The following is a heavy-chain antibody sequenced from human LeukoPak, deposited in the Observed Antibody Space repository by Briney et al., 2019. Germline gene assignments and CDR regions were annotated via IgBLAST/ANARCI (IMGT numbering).Heavy chain of an antibody. CDR2: IYTSGST. Sequence: SQTLSLTCTVSGGSISSGSYYWSWIRPPAGKGLEWIGRIYTSGSTNYNPSLKSRVTISVDTSKNQFSLKLSSVTAADTAVYYCASYIGWFDPWGQGTLVTVSS. D-gene: IGHD2-15*01. J-gene: IGHJ5*02. CDR1: GGSISSGSYY. V-gene: IGHV4-61*02. CDR3: ASYIGWFDP.